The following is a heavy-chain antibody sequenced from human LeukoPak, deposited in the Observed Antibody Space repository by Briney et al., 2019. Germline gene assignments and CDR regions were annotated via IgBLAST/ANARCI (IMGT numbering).Heavy chain of an antibody. D-gene: IGHD3-22*01. CDR1: GFTLTKPW. V-gene: IGHV3-11*06. Sequence: GGSLRLSCATSGFTLTKPWMTWVRQAPGERLGWVSYIISSSYTNYADSVKGRFTISRDNAKNSLYLQMKSLRAEDMAVYYCARDYYDSSGYSDYWGQGTLVTVSS. CDR3: ARDYYDSSGYSDY. CDR2: IISSSYT. J-gene: IGHJ4*02.